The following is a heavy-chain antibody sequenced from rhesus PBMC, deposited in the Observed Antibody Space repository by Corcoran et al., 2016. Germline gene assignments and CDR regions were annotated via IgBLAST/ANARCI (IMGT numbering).Heavy chain of an antibody. CDR1: GGSISSSY. D-gene: IGHD6-25*01. V-gene: IGHV4-169*01. CDR3: ARTGSWNAPNY. J-gene: IGHJ4*01. Sequence: QLQLQESGPGLVKPSETLSVTCAVSGGSISSSYWRWIRQDPGKGLGWIGYIYGSGSSTNYNPSIKSRVTLAVDTSKKQLSLKLSSVTAADTAVYYCARTGSWNAPNYWGQGVLVTVSS. CDR2: IYGSGSST.